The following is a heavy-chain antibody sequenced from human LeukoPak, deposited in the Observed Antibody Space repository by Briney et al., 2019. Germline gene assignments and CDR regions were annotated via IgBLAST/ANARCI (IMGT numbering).Heavy chain of an antibody. J-gene: IGHJ4*02. Sequence: GGSLRLSCAASGFTFTNYVMGWVRQAQGKGLEWVSAISENGGAADYADSVRGRFTISRDNSQNTLYQQMNSLRAEDTALYYCAKRTGVTELHFDYWGQGTLVTVSS. V-gene: IGHV3-23*01. CDR2: ISENGGAA. CDR1: GFTFTNYV. CDR3: AKRTGVTELHFDY. D-gene: IGHD1-7*01.